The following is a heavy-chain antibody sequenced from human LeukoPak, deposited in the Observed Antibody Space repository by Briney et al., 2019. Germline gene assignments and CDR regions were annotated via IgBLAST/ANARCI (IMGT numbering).Heavy chain of an antibody. Sequence: ASVKVSCKASGYTFTSYYMHWVRQAPGQGLEWMGIINPRGGSTNYAQKFQGRVTITADESTSTAYMELSSLRSEDTAVYYCARSWEGGPYYYYYMDVWGKGTTVTVSS. J-gene: IGHJ6*03. D-gene: IGHD1-26*01. CDR3: ARSWEGGPYYYYYMDV. CDR1: GYTFTSYY. V-gene: IGHV1-46*01. CDR2: INPRGGST.